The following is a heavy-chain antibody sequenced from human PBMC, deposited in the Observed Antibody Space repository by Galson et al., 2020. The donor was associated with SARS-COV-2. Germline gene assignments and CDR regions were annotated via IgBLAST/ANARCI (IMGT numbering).Heavy chain of an antibody. CDR2: ISSSSYTI. CDR1: GFTFSSYT. V-gene: IGHV3-48*04. J-gene: IGHJ4*01. CDR3: ASRCCSGGAGDLDY. D-gene: IGHD2-15*01. Sequence: GGSLRLSCAASGFTFSSYTLTWVRQAPGKGLEWISYISSSSYTISYADSVKGRFTISRDNAKNSLFLQMNSLMTDDTAVYYCASRCCSGGAGDLDYWGQGTLVTVSS.